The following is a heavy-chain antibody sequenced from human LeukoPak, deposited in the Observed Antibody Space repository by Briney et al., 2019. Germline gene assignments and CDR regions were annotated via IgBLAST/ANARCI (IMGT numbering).Heavy chain of an antibody. CDR2: INPNSGGT. Sequence: GASVKVSCKASGYTFTSYYMHWVRQAPGQGLEWMGWINPNSGGTNYAQKFQGWVTMTRDTSISTAYMELSRLRSDDTAVYYCARGPSSWYGEFDYWGQGTLVTVSS. CDR3: ARGPSSWYGEFDY. J-gene: IGHJ4*02. V-gene: IGHV1-2*04. CDR1: GYTFTSYY. D-gene: IGHD6-13*01.